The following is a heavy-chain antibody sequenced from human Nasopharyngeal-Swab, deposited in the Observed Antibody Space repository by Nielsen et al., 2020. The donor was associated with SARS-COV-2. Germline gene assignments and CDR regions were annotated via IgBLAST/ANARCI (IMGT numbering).Heavy chain of an antibody. D-gene: IGHD6-19*01. Sequence: ASVKVSCKASGYTFTSYGISWVRQAPGQGLEWMGWISAYNGNTNYAQKLQGRVTMTTDTSTSTAYMELSSLRSEDTAVYYCARAPGIAVAGILGAFDIWGQGTMVTVSS. V-gene: IGHV1-18*01. J-gene: IGHJ3*02. CDR1: GYTFTSYG. CDR2: ISAYNGNT. CDR3: ARAPGIAVAGILGAFDI.